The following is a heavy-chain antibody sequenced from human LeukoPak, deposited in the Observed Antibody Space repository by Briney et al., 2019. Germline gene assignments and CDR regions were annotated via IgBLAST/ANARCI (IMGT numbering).Heavy chain of an antibody. J-gene: IGHJ4*02. V-gene: IGHV3-11*01. CDR3: AREGATVVNPGFDY. CDR2: ISSSGSTI. D-gene: IGHD4-23*01. Sequence: GGSLRLSCAVSGFTFSDYYMSWIRQAPGKGLEWVSYISSSGSTIYYASSVKGRFTISRDNAKNSLYLQMNRLRAEDTAVYYCAREGATVVNPGFDYWDQGTLVTVSS. CDR1: GFTFSDYY.